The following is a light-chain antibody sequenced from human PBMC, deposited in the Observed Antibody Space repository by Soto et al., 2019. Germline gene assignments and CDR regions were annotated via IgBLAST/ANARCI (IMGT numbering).Light chain of an antibody. CDR2: DDR. V-gene: IGLV3-21*02. J-gene: IGLJ1*01. Sequence: ELTQPPSVSVAPGQTASISCGGNNIGSRSVHWYQQKPGQAPVLVVYDDRDRPSGIPERFAGSNSGNTATLTISRVEAGDEAQYYSQVWDSTSDHYVFGTGTKVTV. CDR1: NIGSRS. CDR3: QVWDSTSDHYV.